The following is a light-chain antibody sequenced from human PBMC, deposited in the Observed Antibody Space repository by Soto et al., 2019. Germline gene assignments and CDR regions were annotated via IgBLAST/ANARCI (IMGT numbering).Light chain of an antibody. CDR2: GAS. V-gene: IGKV3-15*01. J-gene: IGKJ1*01. Sequence: EVVLTQSPGTLSLSPGERATLSCRASQSVRSTHLAWYQLKPGQAPRLLIYGASTRATGIPARFSGSGSGTEFTLTISSLQSEDFAVYYCQQYNNWPPGTFGQGTKV. CDR3: QQYNNWPPGT. CDR1: QSVRSTH.